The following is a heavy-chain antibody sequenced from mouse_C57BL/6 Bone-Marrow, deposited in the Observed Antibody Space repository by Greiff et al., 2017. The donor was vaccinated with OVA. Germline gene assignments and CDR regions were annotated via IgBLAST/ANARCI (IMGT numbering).Heavy chain of an antibody. V-gene: IGHV1-55*01. J-gene: IGHJ1*03. CDR3: ARKGYYGSSPYWYFDV. Sequence: QVQLQQSGAELVKPGASVKMSCKASGYTFTSYWITWVKQRPGQGLEWIGDIYPGSGSTNYNEKFKSKATLTVDTSSSTAYMQLSSLTSEDSAVYYCARKGYYGSSPYWYFDVWGTGTTVTVSS. CDR2: IYPGSGST. CDR1: GYTFTSYW. D-gene: IGHD1-1*01.